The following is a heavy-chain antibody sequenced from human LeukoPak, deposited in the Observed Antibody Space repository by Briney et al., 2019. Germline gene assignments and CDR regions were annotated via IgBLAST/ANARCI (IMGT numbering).Heavy chain of an antibody. CDR3: TSFYETN. V-gene: IGHV3-74*01. J-gene: IGHJ4*02. Sequence: GGSLRLSCAASGFTFTTYWMHWVRQAPGKGLVWVSHINSDGSITSYADSVKGRFTISRDNAKNTLYLQMNSLRVEDTAVYYCTSFYETNWGQGTLVTVSS. CDR2: INSDGSIT. CDR1: GFTFTTYW. D-gene: IGHD2/OR15-2a*01.